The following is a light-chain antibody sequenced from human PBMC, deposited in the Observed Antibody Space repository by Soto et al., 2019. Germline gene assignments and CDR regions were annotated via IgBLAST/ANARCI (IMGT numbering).Light chain of an antibody. CDR1: QSITTY. CDR2: AAD. CDR3: QQSYSTPLT. J-gene: IGKJ4*01. V-gene: IGKV1-39*01. Sequence: DIQMTQSPPSLSASVGDRVNITCRASQSITTYLNWYQQKPGKAPKLLIYAADILQSGVPSRFTGSGSGTDFTLTISSLQPEDIATYSCQQSYSTPLTFGGGTKVEIK.